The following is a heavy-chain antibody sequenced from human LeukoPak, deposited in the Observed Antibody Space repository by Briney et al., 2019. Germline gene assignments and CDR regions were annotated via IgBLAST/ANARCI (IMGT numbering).Heavy chain of an antibody. D-gene: IGHD5-12*01. CDR2: IKQDGSEK. Sequence: GGSLRLSCAASGFTFSDYYMSWVRQAPGKGLEWVANIKQDGSEKYYVDSVKGRFTISRDNAKNSLYLQMNSLRAEDTAVYYCARVEASGYDYGAFDYWGQGTLVTVSS. J-gene: IGHJ4*02. CDR3: ARVEASGYDYGAFDY. CDR1: GFTFSDYY. V-gene: IGHV3-7*01.